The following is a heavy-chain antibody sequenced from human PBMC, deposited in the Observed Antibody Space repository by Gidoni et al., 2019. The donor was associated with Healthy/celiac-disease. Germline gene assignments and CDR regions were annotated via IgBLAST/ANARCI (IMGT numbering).Heavy chain of an antibody. CDR1: GYSFTSYW. D-gene: IGHD6-13*01. CDR3: ARVPMYSSSWYGAFDY. V-gene: IGHV5-51*01. CDR2: IYPGDSDT. Sequence: EVQLVQSGAEVKKPGESLKISCKGSGYSFTSYWIGWVRQMPGKGLEWMGIIYPGDSDTRYSPSFQGQVTISADKSISTAYLQWSSLKASDTAMYYCARVPMYSSSWYGAFDYWGQGTLVTVSS. J-gene: IGHJ4*02.